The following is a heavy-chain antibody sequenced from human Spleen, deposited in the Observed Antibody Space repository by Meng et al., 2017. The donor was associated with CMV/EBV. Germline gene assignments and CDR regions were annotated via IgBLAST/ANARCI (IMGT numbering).Heavy chain of an antibody. D-gene: IGHD2-2*02. V-gene: IGHV4-61*01. J-gene: IGHJ6*02. CDR3: ARPRTPYTYYYGLDV. CDR1: GGSVSSGSYY. Sequence: GSLRLSCTVSGGSVSSGSYYWSWIRQPPGKGLEWIGYIYYSGSTNYNPSLKSRVTISVDTSKHQFSLKLSSVTAADTAVYYCARPRTPYTYYYGLDVWGQGTTVTVSS. CDR2: IYYSGST.